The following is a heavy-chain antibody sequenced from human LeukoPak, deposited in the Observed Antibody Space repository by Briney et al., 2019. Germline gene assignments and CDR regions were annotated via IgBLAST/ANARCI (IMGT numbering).Heavy chain of an antibody. Sequence: SETLSLTCAVYGGSFSGYYWSWIRQPPGKGLEWIGEINHSGSTNYNPSLKSRVTISVDTSKNQFSLKLSSVTAADTAVYYCASTIVGAIDAFHIWGQGTMVTVSS. CDR2: INHSGST. V-gene: IGHV4-34*01. D-gene: IGHD1-26*01. CDR1: GGSFSGYY. J-gene: IGHJ3*02. CDR3: ASTIVGAIDAFHI.